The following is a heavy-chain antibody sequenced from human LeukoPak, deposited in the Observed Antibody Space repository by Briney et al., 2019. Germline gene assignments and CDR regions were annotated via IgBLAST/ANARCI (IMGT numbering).Heavy chain of an antibody. CDR1: GFTFSSYW. CDR2: INSDGSST. Sequence: PGGSLRLSCAASGFTFSSYWMHWDRQAPGKGLVWVSRINSDGSSTTYADSVRGRFTISRDNAKNTLYLQMNSLRAEDTAVYYCARDAGNSGNWFDPWGQGTLVTVSS. V-gene: IGHV3-74*01. D-gene: IGHD3-10*01. CDR3: ARDAGNSGNWFDP. J-gene: IGHJ5*02.